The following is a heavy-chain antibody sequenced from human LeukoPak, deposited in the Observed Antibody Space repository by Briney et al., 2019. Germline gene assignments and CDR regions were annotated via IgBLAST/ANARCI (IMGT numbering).Heavy chain of an antibody. Sequence: SETLSLTCAIYDASFSGYYWSWIRQPPGKGLEWIGEIHPSGSPSYNPSLESRTIISVDASKNQFSLILNSVTATDTALYFCLRGGDASKAGKYWGQGALVTVSS. V-gene: IGHV4-34*01. CDR1: DASFSGYY. J-gene: IGHJ4*02. D-gene: IGHD3-10*01. CDR3: LRGGDASKAGKY. CDR2: IHPSGSP.